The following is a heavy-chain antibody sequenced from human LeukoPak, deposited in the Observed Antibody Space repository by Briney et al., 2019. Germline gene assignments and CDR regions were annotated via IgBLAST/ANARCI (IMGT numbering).Heavy chain of an antibody. V-gene: IGHV1-2*02. CDR3: ASGGYCTGASCFLPDY. D-gene: IGHD2-8*02. CDR2: NDPDSGVT. J-gene: IGHJ4*02. CDR1: GYTFTHYH. Sequence: ASVKVSCKASGYTFTHYHIHWVRQAPGQGLEWMGWNDPDSGVTKFPQKFQGRVSMTTDTSITTAYMELSSLRSDDTAVYYCASGGYCTGASCFLPDYWGQGTLVTVSS.